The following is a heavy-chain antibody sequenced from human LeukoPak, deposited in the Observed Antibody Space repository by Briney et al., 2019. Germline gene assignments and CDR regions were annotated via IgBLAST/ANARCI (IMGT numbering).Heavy chain of an antibody. J-gene: IGHJ6*02. V-gene: IGHV1-18*01. D-gene: IGHD3-10*01. CDR2: ISAYNGNT. CDR3: AKDCLLWFGELFPYYGMDV. CDR1: GYTFTSYG. Sequence: GASVKVSCKASGYTFTSYGISWVRQAPGQGLEWMGWISAYNGNTNYAQKLQGRVTMTTDTSTSTAYMELRSLRSDDTAVYYCAKDCLLWFGELFPYYGMDVWGQGTTVTVSS.